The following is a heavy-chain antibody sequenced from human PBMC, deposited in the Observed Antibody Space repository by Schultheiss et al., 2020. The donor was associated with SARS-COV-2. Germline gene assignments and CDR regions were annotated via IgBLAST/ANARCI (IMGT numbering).Heavy chain of an antibody. J-gene: IGHJ2*01. D-gene: IGHD2-21*02. Sequence: GESLKISCAASGFTFSAHYMDWVRQAPGRGLEWLGRSRNKDQRYTTQYAAAVRDRFTISRDEAKNSLFLQMDSLKTEDTAVYYCSRVAAYCGGGCYSRYLDLWGRGTLVTVSS. V-gene: IGHV3-72*01. CDR3: SRVAAYCGGGCYSRYLDL. CDR2: SRNKDQRYTT. CDR1: GFTFSAHY.